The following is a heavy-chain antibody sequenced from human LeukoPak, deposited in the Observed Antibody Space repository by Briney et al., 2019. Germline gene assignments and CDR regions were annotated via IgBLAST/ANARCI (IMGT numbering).Heavy chain of an antibody. CDR3: ARAYGSGSYITY. Sequence: SETLSLTCAVYGGSFSGYYWSWIRQPPGKGLEWIGEINHSGSTNYNPSLKSRVTISVDTSKNQFSLKLSSVTAADTAVCYCARAYGSGSYITYWGQGTLVTVSS. CDR1: GGSFSGYY. J-gene: IGHJ4*02. D-gene: IGHD3-10*01. V-gene: IGHV4-34*01. CDR2: INHSGST.